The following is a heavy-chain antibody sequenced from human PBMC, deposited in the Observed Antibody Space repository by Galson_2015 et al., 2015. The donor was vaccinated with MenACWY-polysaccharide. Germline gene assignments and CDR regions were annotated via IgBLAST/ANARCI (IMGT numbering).Heavy chain of an antibody. D-gene: IGHD6-19*01. CDR3: VRDGGGRNGWYWFDH. CDR2: ISSDGDDK. J-gene: IGHJ5*02. V-gene: IGHV3-30-3*01. CDR1: GFTFNIHT. Sequence: SLRLSCAASGFTFNIHTMHWVRQAPGKGLEWVALISSDGDDKYYADSVKGRFTISRDNHKNMVFLEMNSLRAEDTAVYYCVRDGGGRNGWYWFDHWGQATRVTVSS.